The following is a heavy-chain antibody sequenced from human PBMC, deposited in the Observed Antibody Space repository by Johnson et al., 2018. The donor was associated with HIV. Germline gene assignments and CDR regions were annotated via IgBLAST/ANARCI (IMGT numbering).Heavy chain of an antibody. V-gene: IGHV3-74*02. Sequence: EVQLVESGGGLVQPGGSLRLSCAASGFTFSAYWMHWVRQAPEKGLVWVSRVNTDGISTTYADSVEGRFTISRDNAKNTLYLQMNSLRAEDTAVYYCVRSNGRLAAFDIWGQGTMVTVSS. CDR1: GFTFSAYW. D-gene: IGHD3-9*01. J-gene: IGHJ3*02. CDR2: VNTDGIST. CDR3: VRSNGRLAAFDI.